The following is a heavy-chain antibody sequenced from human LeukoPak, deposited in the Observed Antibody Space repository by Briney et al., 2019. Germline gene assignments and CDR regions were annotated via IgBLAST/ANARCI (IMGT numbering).Heavy chain of an antibody. CDR2: IYHSGST. J-gene: IGHJ3*02. V-gene: IGHV4-38-2*02. CDR1: GYSISSGYY. Sequence: PSETLCLTCTVSGYSISSGYYWGWIRQPPGKGLEWIGSIYHSGSTYYNPSLKSRVTISVDTSKNQFSLKLSSVTAADTAVYYCARPHSGSYGGRTFDIWGQGTMVTVSS. D-gene: IGHD1-26*01. CDR3: ARPHSGSYGGRTFDI.